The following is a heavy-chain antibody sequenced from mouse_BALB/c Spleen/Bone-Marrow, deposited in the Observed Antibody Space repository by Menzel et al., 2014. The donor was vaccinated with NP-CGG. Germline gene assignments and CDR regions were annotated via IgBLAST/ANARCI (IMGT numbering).Heavy chain of an antibody. V-gene: IGHV1-18*01. Sequence: VQLKESGPELVKPGASMNTSCKTSGYTFTDNTIHWVKQSQRKSLEWIGSINPNIGGSTYNQNFKDKATLTVDKSSRTAYMELRSLTSEDSAVYYCARSVHFDYWGQGSTLTVSS. CDR2: INPNIGGS. J-gene: IGHJ2*01. CDR3: ARSVHFDY. CDR1: GYTFTDNT.